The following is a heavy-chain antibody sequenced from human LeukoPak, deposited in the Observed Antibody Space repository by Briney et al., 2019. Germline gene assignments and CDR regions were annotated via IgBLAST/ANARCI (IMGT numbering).Heavy chain of an antibody. CDR1: GFTFSSYW. V-gene: IGHV3-7*01. CDR3: ARGIIVGATTVDY. D-gene: IGHD1-26*01. CDR2: IKQDGSEK. J-gene: IGHJ4*02. Sequence: RGSLRLSCAASGFTFSSYWMSWVRQAPGKGLEWVANIKQDGSEKYYVDSVKGRFTISRDNAKNSLYLQMNGLRAEDTAVYYCARGIIVGATTVDYWGQGTLVTVSS.